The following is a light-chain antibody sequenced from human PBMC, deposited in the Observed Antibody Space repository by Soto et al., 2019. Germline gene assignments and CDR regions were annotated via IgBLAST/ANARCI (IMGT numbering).Light chain of an antibody. J-gene: IGKJ5*01. V-gene: IGKV3-11*01. CDR3: HQRYDWPIT. CDR2: DAS. Sequence: EIVLPQSPTPLSLSPGERATLSCRANQSISNYLAWYQQRPGQAPRLLIYDASKRATGIPARFSGSGSGTDFTLTISSLEPEDFAVYYCHQRYDWPITFGQGTRLEI. CDR1: QSISNY.